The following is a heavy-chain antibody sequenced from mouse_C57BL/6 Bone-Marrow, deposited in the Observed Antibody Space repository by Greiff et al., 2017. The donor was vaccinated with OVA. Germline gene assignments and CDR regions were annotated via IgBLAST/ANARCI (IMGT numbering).Heavy chain of an antibody. CDR2: IDPSDSYT. CDR3: ARDYGSSFWYVDV. D-gene: IGHD1-1*01. J-gene: IGHJ1*03. V-gene: IGHV1-69*01. Sequence: QVQLQQPGAELVMPGASVKLSCKASGYTFTSYWMHWVKQRPGQGLEWIGEIDPSDSYTNYNQKFKGKSTLTVDKSSSTAYMQLSSLTSEDSAVYYCARDYGSSFWYVDVWGTGTTVTVSS. CDR1: GYTFTSYW.